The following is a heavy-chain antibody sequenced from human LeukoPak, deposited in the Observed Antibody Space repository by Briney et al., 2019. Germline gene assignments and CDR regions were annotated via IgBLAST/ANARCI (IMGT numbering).Heavy chain of an antibody. V-gene: IGHV1-18*01. J-gene: IGHJ1*01. CDR1: GYTFTSYG. CDR3: ARGYSSSWSPAEYFQH. Sequence: GGPVKVSCKASGYTFTSYGISWVRQAPGQGLEWMGWISAYNGNTNYAQKLQGRVTMTTDTSTSTAYMELRSLRSDDTAVYYCARGYSSSWSPAEYFQHWGQGTLVTVSS. D-gene: IGHD6-13*01. CDR2: ISAYNGNT.